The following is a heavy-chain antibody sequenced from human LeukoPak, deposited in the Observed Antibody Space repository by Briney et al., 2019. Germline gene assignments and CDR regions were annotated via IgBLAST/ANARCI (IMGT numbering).Heavy chain of an antibody. CDR2: IYYSGST. V-gene: IGHV4-59*01. D-gene: IGHD2-2*01. CDR1: GGSISSYY. J-gene: IGHJ4*02. CDR3: ARDDIGYCSNTSCSHYFDY. Sequence: SETLSLTCTVSGGSISSYYWSWIRQTPGKGLEWIGYIYYSGSTNYNPSLKSRVTISVDTSKNQFSLKLSSVTAADTAVYYCARDDIGYCSNTSCSHYFDYWGQGTLVTVSS.